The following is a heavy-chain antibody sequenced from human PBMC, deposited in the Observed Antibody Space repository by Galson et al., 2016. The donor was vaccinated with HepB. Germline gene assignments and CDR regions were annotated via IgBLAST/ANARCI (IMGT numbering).Heavy chain of an antibody. CDR3: ARVKDYWLSSNFDI. CDR1: GGSINPYY. V-gene: IGHV4-59*01. D-gene: IGHD6-6*01. J-gene: IGHJ3*02. CDR2: ISHTGST. Sequence: SETLSLTCTVSGGSINPYYWTWIRQTPGKGLEWIGYISHTGSTRYNPSLKSRVTISLDTSKNQFSLQLRSVTAGDTADYYCARVKDYWLSSNFDIWDPGTMVTVSS.